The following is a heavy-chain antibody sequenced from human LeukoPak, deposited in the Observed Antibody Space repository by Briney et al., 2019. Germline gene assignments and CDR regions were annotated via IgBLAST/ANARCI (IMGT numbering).Heavy chain of an antibody. Sequence: SETLSLTCTVSGGSISSSSYYWGWIRQPPGKGLEWIGSIYYSGSTYYSPSLKSRVTISVDTSKNQFSLKLSSVTAADTALYYCAKTKLDWLLFDFWGQGILVTVSS. J-gene: IGHJ4*02. CDR3: AKTKLDWLLFDF. CDR2: IYYSGST. V-gene: IGHV4-39*07. CDR1: GGSISSSSYY. D-gene: IGHD3-9*01.